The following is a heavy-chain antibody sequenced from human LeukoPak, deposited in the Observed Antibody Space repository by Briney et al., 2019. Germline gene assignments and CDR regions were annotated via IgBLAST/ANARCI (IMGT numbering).Heavy chain of an antibody. CDR2: LYYSGST. J-gene: IGHJ4*02. CDR1: GYSINSGYY. D-gene: IGHD3-22*01. V-gene: IGHV4-38-2*02. CDR3: ARHVSGYYYGFDY. Sequence: SETLSLTCTVSGYSINSGYYWGWIRQPPGKGLEWIGSLYYSGSTYYNPSLKSRVTISVDTSKNQFSLKLSSVSAADTAVYYCARHVSGYYYGFDYWGRGTLVTVSS.